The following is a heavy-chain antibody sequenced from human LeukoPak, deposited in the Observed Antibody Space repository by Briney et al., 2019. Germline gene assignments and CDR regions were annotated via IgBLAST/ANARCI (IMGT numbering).Heavy chain of an antibody. J-gene: IGHJ2*01. V-gene: IGHV1-2*02. CDR1: GYTFTSYG. D-gene: IGHD6-13*01. CDR3: ARDPQRIAAAGYYWYFDL. CDR2: INPNSGGT. Sequence: ASVKVSCKASGYTFTSYGISWVRQAPGQGLEWMGWINPNSGGTNYARKFQGRVTMTRDTSISTAYMELSRLRSDDTAVYYCARDPQRIAAAGYYWYFDLWGRGTLVTVSS.